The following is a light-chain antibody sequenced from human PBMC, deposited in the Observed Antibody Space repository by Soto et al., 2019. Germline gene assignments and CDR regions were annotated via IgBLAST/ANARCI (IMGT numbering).Light chain of an antibody. Sequence: AIQLTQSPSSLSASLGDRVTITCRASQGISSAVGWYQQKPGKAPKLLIYDASSLESGVPSRFSGTGSGTDFPLTISSLQPEDFAAYYCQHFNSYPFTFGGGTKVEIK. CDR2: DAS. V-gene: IGKV1-13*02. CDR3: QHFNSYPFT. J-gene: IGKJ4*01. CDR1: QGISSA.